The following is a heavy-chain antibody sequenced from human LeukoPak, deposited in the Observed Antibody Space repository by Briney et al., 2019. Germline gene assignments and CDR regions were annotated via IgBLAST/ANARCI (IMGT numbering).Heavy chain of an antibody. D-gene: IGHD6-19*01. CDR2: INPSGGST. CDR3: ARGGTRGWRTPNDDY. J-gene: IGHJ4*02. CDR1: GYTFTSYY. V-gene: IGHV1-46*01. Sequence: GASVKVSCKASGYTFTSYYMHWVRQAPGQGLEWMGIINPSGGSTSYAQKFQGRVTMTRDMSTSTVYMELSSLRSEDTAVYYCARGGTRGWRTPNDDYWGQGTLVTVSS.